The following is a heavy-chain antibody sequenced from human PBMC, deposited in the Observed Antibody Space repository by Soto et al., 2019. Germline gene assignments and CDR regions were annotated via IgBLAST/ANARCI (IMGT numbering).Heavy chain of an antibody. CDR1: GFTVSSNY. D-gene: IGHD3-3*01. CDR3: GLTFYDFGSGLTGYDGMAV. CDR2: IYSGGST. J-gene: IGHJ6*02. V-gene: IGHV3-53*01. Sequence: GGSLRLSCAASGFTVSSNYMSWVRQAPGKGLEWVSVIYSGGSTYYADSVKGRFTISRDNSKNTLYLQMNSLRAEGTAVYYCGLTFYDFGSGLTGYDGMAVRAQGTKDPVSS.